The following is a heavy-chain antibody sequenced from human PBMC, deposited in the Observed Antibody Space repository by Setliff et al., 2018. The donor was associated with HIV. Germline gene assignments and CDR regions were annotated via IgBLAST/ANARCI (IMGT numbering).Heavy chain of an antibody. J-gene: IGHJ3*02. Sequence: ASVKVFCKASGYTFTAYGITWVRQAPGQGLEWMGWMSAYSGDTKYAQKIQGRVNMTRDTSTDTAYVELRSLRFDDTALYYCVRGYYYDKTGYGTFDIWGQGTVVTVS. V-gene: IGHV1-18*04. D-gene: IGHD3-22*01. CDR3: VRGYYYDKTGYGTFDI. CDR2: MSAYSGDT. CDR1: GYTFTAYG.